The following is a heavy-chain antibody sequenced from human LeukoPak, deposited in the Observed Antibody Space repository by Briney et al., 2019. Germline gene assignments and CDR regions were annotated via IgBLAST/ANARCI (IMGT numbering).Heavy chain of an antibody. Sequence: SETLSLTCTVSDGSISSGYYYWGWIRQPAGTGLEWIGHIYSSGSTNYNPSLKSRVTISVDTSKNQFSLKLSSVTAADSAVYYCAREGDGSGYYFFDYWGQGTLVTVSS. D-gene: IGHD3-22*01. CDR1: DGSISSGYYY. J-gene: IGHJ4*02. V-gene: IGHV4-61*09. CDR2: IYSSGST. CDR3: AREGDGSGYYFFDY.